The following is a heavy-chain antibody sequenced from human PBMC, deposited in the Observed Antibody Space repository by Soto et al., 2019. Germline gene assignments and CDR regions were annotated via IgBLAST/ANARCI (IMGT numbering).Heavy chain of an antibody. CDR1: GYSFTTHD. V-gene: IGHV1-18*01. CDR3: ARDDLNRGGKYFDY. Sequence: ASVKVSFKASGYSFTTHDITWLRQAPGKGLEWVGGISTDRGDTIYPQNLQGRVTMTTDSSTSTVYMELKSLRSDDTAVYYCARDDLNRGGKYFDYWGQGTLVTVS. CDR2: ISTDRGDT. D-gene: IGHD2-15*01. J-gene: IGHJ4*02.